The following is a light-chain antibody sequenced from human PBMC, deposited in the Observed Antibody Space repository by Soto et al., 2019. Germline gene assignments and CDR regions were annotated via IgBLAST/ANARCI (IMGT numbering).Light chain of an antibody. CDR1: SSDVGGYNY. V-gene: IGLV2-14*01. CDR3: SSYTSISTYV. J-gene: IGLJ1*01. CDR2: EVS. Sequence: PASVSGSLGQSITISCTGTSSDVGGYNYVSWYQQHPGKAPKVIIYEVSNRPSGVSNRFFGSKSGNTASLTISGLQPEDEADYYCSSYTSISTYVFGTGTKVTVL.